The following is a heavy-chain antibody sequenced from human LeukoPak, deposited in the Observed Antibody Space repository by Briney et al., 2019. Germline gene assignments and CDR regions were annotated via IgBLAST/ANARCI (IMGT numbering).Heavy chain of an antibody. D-gene: IGHD5-24*01. Sequence: PSETLSLTCTVSGGSISNYYWSWIRQSPGKGLEWIGFIYTSGSTRYNPSLKSRVTISVDTSKSQLSLKLSSVTAADTAVYYCARQAVEMATISHFDYWGQGTLATVSS. J-gene: IGHJ4*02. CDR1: GGSISNYY. CDR2: IYTSGST. V-gene: IGHV4-4*09. CDR3: ARQAVEMATISHFDY.